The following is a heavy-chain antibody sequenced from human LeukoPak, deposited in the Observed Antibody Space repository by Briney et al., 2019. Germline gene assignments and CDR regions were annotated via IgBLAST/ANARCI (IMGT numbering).Heavy chain of an antibody. J-gene: IGHJ4*02. D-gene: IGHD5-18*01. CDR1: GYTVSSNY. V-gene: IGHV3-66*02. CDR2: IYSGGST. CDR3: ANREGGYTYDPFDY. Sequence: GGSLRLSXAASGYTVSSNYMSWVRQAPGKGLEWVSVIYSGGSTYYADSVKGRFTISRDNSKNTLYLQVNSLRAEDTAVYYCANREGGYTYDPFDYWGQGTLVTVSS.